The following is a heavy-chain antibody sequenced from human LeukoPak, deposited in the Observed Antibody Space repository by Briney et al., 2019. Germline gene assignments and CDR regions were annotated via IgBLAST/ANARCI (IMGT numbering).Heavy chain of an antibody. V-gene: IGHV4-4*07. CDR2: IYTSGST. J-gene: IGHJ4*02. CDR1: GGSISSYY. CDR3: AKDPPGGYNYY. Sequence: SETLSLTCTVSGGSISSYYWNWIRQPAGKGLEWIGRIYTSGSTNYNPSLKSRVTMSVDTSKNQFSLNLISVTAADTAVYYCAKDPPGGYNYYWGQGTLVTVSS. D-gene: IGHD5-24*01.